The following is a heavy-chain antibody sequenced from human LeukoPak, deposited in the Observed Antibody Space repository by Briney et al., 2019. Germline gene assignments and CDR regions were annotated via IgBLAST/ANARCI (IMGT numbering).Heavy chain of an antibody. CDR2: IYYSGST. V-gene: IGHV4-39*07. J-gene: IGHJ5*02. D-gene: IGHD2-8*01. CDR3: ARVARVYEIDP. CDR1: GGSISSSSYY. Sequence: SETLSLTCTVSGGSISSSSYYWGWIRQPPGKGLEWIGSIYYSGSTYYNPSLKSRVTISVDTSKNQFSLKLSSVTAADTAVYYCARVARVYEIDPWGQGTLVTVSS.